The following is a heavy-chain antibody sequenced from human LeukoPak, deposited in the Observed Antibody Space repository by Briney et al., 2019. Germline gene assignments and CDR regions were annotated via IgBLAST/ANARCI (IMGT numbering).Heavy chain of an antibody. J-gene: IGHJ6*02. CDR1: GGSISSYY. V-gene: IGHV4-59*01. CDR2: ISFSGST. CDR3: ARGGYSYGYDYYYGMDV. D-gene: IGHD5-18*01. Sequence: SETLSLTCTVSGGSISSYYWSWIRQPPGKGLEGIGYISFSGSTNYNPALKRRVTISVDTSKNQFSLKLSSVTAADTAVYYCARGGYSYGYDYYYGMDVWGQGTTATVSS.